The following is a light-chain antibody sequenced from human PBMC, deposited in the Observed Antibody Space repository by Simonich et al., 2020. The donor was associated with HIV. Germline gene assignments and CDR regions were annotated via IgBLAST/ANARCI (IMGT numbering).Light chain of an antibody. CDR2: AAS. J-gene: IGKJ1*01. Sequence: DIQMTQSPSTLSASVGDRVTITCRASQSISSWLAWYQQKPGKAPKLLLYAASRLESGVPSRFSGSGSGTDYTLTISSLQPEDFATYYCQQYYSPPPTFGQGTKVEIK. V-gene: IGKV1-NL1*01. CDR3: QQYYSPPPT. CDR1: QSISSW.